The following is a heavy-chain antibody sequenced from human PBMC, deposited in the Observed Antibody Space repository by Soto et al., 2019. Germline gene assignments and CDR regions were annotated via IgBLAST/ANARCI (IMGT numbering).Heavy chain of an antibody. CDR1: GFTFSNAW. Sequence: PGGSLRLSCAGSGFTFSNAWMSWVRQAPGKGLEWVGRIKSKTDGGTTDYAAPVKGRFTISRDDSKNTLYLQMNSLKTEDTAVYYCTTYDYVWGSSRFDYWGQGTLVTVSS. CDR2: IKSKTDGGTT. V-gene: IGHV3-15*01. D-gene: IGHD3-16*01. J-gene: IGHJ4*02. CDR3: TTYDYVWGSSRFDY.